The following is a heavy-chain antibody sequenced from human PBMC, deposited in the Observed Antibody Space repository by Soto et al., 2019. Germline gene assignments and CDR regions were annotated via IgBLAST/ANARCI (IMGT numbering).Heavy chain of an antibody. CDR3: DREGGDNWFDP. J-gene: IGHJ5*02. V-gene: IGHV4-30-4*01. D-gene: IGHD3-16*01. CDR2: IYYSGST. Sequence: QVQLQESGPGLVKPSQTLSLTCTVSGGSISSGDYYWSGIRQPPGKGLEWIGYIYYSGSTFYNPSLKNRVTISLDTSKIQFSLKLSSETAADTAVYYCDREGGDNWFDPWGQGTLVTVSS. CDR1: GGSISSGDYY.